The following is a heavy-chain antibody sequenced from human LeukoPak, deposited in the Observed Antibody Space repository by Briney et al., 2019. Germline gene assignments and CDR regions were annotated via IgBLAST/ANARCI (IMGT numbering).Heavy chain of an antibody. D-gene: IGHD2-2*01. CDR2: ISSNGGST. CDR1: GFTFSSYA. V-gene: IGHV3-64*01. CDR3: AKQDDIVVLGAFDI. Sequence: GGSLRLSCAASGFTFSSYAMHWVRQAPGKGLEYVSAISSNGGSTYYANSVKGRFTISRDNSKNTLYLQMNSLRAEDTAVYYCAKQDDIVVLGAFDIWGQGTMVTVSS. J-gene: IGHJ3*02.